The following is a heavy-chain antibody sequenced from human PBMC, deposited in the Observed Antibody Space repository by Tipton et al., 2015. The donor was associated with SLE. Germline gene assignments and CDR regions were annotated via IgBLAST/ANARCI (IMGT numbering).Heavy chain of an antibody. CDR1: GYSISSGYY. V-gene: IGHV4-38-2*02. D-gene: IGHD3-10*01. Sequence: TLSLTCTVSGYSISSGYYWGWIRQPPGKGLEWIGYIYYSGSTNYNPSLKSRVTISVDTSKNQFSLKLSSVTAADTAVYYCATSQVPGGFQHWGQGTLVTVSS. J-gene: IGHJ1*01. CDR2: IYYSGST. CDR3: ATSQVPGGFQH.